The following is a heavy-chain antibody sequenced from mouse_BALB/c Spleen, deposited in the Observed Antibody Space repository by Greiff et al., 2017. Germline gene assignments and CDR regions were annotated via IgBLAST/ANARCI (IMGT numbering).Heavy chain of an antibody. J-gene: IGHJ2*01. V-gene: IGHV1-69*02. D-gene: IGHD2-3*01. CDR2: IYPSDSYT. Sequence: QVQLQQPGAELVRPGASVKLSCKASGYTFTSYWINWVKQRPGQGLEWIGNIYPSDSYTNYNQKFKDKATLTVDKSSSTAYMQLSSPTSEDSAVYYCTRMGGLLYYFDYWGQGTTLTVSS. CDR1: GYTFTSYW. CDR3: TRMGGLLYYFDY.